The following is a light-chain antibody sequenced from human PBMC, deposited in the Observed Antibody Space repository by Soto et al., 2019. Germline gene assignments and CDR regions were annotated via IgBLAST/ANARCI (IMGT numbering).Light chain of an antibody. J-gene: IGLJ2*01. Sequence: QLMLTQSPSASASLGASVKLTCTLSSGHSSYAIAWHQQQPEKGPRYLMKLNSDGSHSKGDGIPDRFSGSSSGAERYLTISSLQSEDEADYYCQTWGTGIHVVFGGGTKVTVL. CDR1: SGHSSYA. CDR2: LNSDGSH. V-gene: IGLV4-69*01. CDR3: QTWGTGIHVV.